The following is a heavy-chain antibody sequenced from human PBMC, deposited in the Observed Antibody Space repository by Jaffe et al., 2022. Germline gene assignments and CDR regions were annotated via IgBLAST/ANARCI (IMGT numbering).Heavy chain of an antibody. CDR1: GDSVSSNSAA. J-gene: IGHJ3*02. Sequence: QVQLQQSGPGLVKPSQTLSLTCAISGDSVSSNSAAWNWIRQSPSRGLEWLGRTYYRSKWYNDYAVSVKSRITINPDTSKNQFSLQLNSVTPEDTAVYYCARVRGIAVAGSGLSPFDIWGQGTMVTVSS. CDR3: ARVRGIAVAGSGLSPFDI. D-gene: IGHD6-19*01. CDR2: TYYRSKWYN. V-gene: IGHV6-1*01.